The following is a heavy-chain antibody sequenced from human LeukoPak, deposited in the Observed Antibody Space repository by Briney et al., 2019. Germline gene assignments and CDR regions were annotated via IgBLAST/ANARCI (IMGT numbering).Heavy chain of an antibody. V-gene: IGHV3-30*02. CDR1: GFSFSSYA. D-gene: IGHD3-22*01. Sequence: GGSLRLSCAASGFSFSSYAMSWVRQAPGKGLEWVAFMQYDGSEIYYADSVKGRFTISRDNSKNTLYLQMNSLKGDDTAMYYCAAPGDSSGYYSVDWGQGTLVTVSS. J-gene: IGHJ4*02. CDR2: MQYDGSEI. CDR3: AAPGDSSGYYSVD.